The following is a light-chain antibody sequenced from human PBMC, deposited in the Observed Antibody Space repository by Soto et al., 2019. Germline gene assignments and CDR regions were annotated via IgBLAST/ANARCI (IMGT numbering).Light chain of an antibody. CDR3: QQYNTLST. CDR1: QSISTW. J-gene: IGKJ1*01. Sequence: DIQMTQSPSTLSASVVDRVTITCRASQSISTWLAWYQQKPGKAPKLLIFDASTLQSGVPSRFSGSGSGTEFTLTISSLQPDDFATYYCQQYNTLSTFGQGTKVDI. V-gene: IGKV1-5*01. CDR2: DAS.